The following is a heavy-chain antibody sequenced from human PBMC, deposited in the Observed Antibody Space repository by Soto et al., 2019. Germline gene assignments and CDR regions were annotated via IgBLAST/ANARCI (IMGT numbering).Heavy chain of an antibody. CDR2: IYYSGST. CDR3: ARAREVRDDAFDI. V-gene: IGHV4-61*01. D-gene: IGHD1-26*01. CDR1: GGSVSSGSYY. J-gene: IGHJ3*02. Sequence: QVQLQESGPGLVKPSETLPLTCTVSGGSVSSGSYYWSWIRQPPGKGLEWIGYIYYSGSTNYNPSLKSRVTISVDTSKNQFSLKLSSVTAADTAVYYCARAREVRDDAFDIWGQGTMVTVSS.